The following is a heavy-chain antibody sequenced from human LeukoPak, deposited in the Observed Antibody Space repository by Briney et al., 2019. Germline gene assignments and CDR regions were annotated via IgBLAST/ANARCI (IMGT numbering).Heavy chain of an antibody. CDR1: GFTFSSYA. Sequence: PGGSLRLSCAASGFTFSSYAMSWVRQAPGKGLEWVSAISGSGDSTYYADSVKSRFTVSRGNSKNTLYLQMNSPRAEDTAVYYCAKVISYDFWSGYFSFDYWGQGTLVTVSS. D-gene: IGHD3-3*01. CDR2: ISGSGDST. CDR3: AKVISYDFWSGYFSFDY. J-gene: IGHJ4*02. V-gene: IGHV3-23*01.